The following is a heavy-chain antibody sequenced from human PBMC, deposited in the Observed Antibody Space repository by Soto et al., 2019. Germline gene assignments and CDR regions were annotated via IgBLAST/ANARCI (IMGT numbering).Heavy chain of an antibody. J-gene: IGHJ4*02. V-gene: IGHV4-39*01. D-gene: IGHD3-22*01. CDR2: IYYSGST. Sequence: QLQLQESGPGLVKPSETLSLTCTVSGGSISSSSYYWGWIRQPPGKGLEWIGSIYYSGSTYYNPSLQSRVTISVDTSTNQFSLKLSSVTAADTAVYYCARSSYYYDGGGNDYWGQGTLVTVSS. CDR3: ARSSYYYDGGGNDY. CDR1: GGSISSSSYY.